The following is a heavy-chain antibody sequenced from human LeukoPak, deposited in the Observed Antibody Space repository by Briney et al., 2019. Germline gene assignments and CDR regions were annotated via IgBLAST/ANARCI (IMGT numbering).Heavy chain of an antibody. D-gene: IGHD6-13*01. CDR2: INHSGST. CDR1: GGSFRGYY. J-gene: IGHJ4*02. CDR3: ARFRVTAVGSYYFGS. Sequence: SETLSLTCAVSGGSFRGYYWSWIRQPPGKGLEWIGEINHSGSTNYNPSLKSRVTISVDTSKNQFSLKVTSVTAADTAVYFCARFRVTAVGSYYFGSWGQGTLVAVTS. V-gene: IGHV4-34*01.